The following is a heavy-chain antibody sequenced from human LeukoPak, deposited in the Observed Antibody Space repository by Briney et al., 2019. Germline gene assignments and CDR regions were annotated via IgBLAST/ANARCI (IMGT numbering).Heavy chain of an antibody. J-gene: IGHJ4*02. V-gene: IGHV5-51*01. Sequence: GESLKISCKGSGYSFTSYWIGWVRQMPGKGLEWMGIIYPGDSDTRYSPSFQGQVTISADKSISTAYLQWSSLKASDTAMYYCARSLEELSLGYYFDHWGQGTLVTVSS. CDR3: ARSLEELSLGYYFDH. D-gene: IGHD3-16*02. CDR2: IYPGDSDT. CDR1: GYSFTSYW.